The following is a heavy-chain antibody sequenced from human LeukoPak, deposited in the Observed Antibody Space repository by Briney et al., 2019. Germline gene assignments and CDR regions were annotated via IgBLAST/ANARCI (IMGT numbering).Heavy chain of an antibody. D-gene: IGHD2-21*02. J-gene: IGHJ4*02. V-gene: IGHV3-33*08. Sequence: PGGSLRLSCAASGFTFSSYGMHWVRQAPGKGLEWVAVIWYDGSNKYYADSVKGRFTISRDNSKNTLYLQMNSLRAEDTAVYYCALGGGGDWRVDYWGQGTLVTVSS. CDR3: ALGGGGDWRVDY. CDR2: IWYDGSNK. CDR1: GFTFSSYG.